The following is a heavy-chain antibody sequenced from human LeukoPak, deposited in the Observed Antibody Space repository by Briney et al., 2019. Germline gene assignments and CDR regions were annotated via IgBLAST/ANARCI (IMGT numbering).Heavy chain of an antibody. CDR3: AKDRQTITIFGVVNTPRANFDY. Sequence: GGSLRLSCAASGFSFSRYDIHWVRQAPGKGLEWVAFIRYDGSNKNYADSVKGRFTISRDNFMSTVYLQMNSLRAEDTAVYFCAKDRQTITIFGVVNTPRANFDYWGQGTLVTVSS. J-gene: IGHJ4*02. D-gene: IGHD3-3*01. V-gene: IGHV3-30*02. CDR2: IRYDGSNK. CDR1: GFSFSRYD.